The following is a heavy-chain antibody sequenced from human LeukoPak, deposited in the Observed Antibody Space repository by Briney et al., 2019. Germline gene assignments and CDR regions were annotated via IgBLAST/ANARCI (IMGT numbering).Heavy chain of an antibody. V-gene: IGHV4-34*01. CDR1: GGSFSGYY. CDR3: AGGLRYDFWPQGDY. CDR2: INHSGST. D-gene: IGHD3-3*01. Sequence: SETLSLTCAVYGGSFSGYYWSWIRQPPGKGLEWIGEINHSGSTNYNPSLKSRVTISVDTSKNQFSLKLSSVTAADTAVYYCAGGLRYDFWPQGDYWGQGTLVTVSS. J-gene: IGHJ4*02.